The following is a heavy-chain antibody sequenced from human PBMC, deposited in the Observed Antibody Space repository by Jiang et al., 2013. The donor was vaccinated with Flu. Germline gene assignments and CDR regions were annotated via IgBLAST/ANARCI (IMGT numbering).Heavy chain of an antibody. J-gene: IGHJ4*02. V-gene: IGHV1-3*01. D-gene: IGHD1-7*01. Sequence: IHWVRQAPGQSLEWMGWVHSGSGDTIYSQKFQDRVTFTRDTSATTAYMEVRSLRSEDTAIYYCAAFPYVSAGTSHWGQGTLITVSS. CDR3: AAFPYVSAGTSH. CDR2: VHSGSGDT.